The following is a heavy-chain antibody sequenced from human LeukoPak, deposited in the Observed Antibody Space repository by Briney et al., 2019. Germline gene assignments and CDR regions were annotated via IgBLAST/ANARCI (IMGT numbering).Heavy chain of an antibody. CDR1: GFTLRSYE. V-gene: IGHV3-48*03. Sequence: GGSLRLSCAASGFTLRSYEINWVRQAPGKGLEWLLYISSSGTTRYYADSVKGRFTISRDNAKNSLYLQMNSLRAEDTAVYYCAKSGYNRFDYWGQGTLVTVSS. CDR2: ISSSGTTR. D-gene: IGHD5-24*01. J-gene: IGHJ4*02. CDR3: AKSGYNRFDY.